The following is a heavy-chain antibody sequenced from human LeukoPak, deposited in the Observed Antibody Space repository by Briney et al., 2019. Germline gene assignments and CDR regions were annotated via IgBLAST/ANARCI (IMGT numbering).Heavy chain of an antibody. J-gene: IGHJ4*02. V-gene: IGHV4-4*02. CDR1: GGSISSSNW. D-gene: IGHD3-3*01. CDR2: IYHSGST. CDR3: ARSSYYDFWSGYYSFDY. Sequence: SETLSLTCAVSGGSISSSNWWSWVRQPPGKGLEWIGEIYHSGSTNYNPSLKSRVTISVDKSKNQFSLKLSSVTAADTAVYYCARSSYYDFWSGYYSFDYWGQGTLVTVSS.